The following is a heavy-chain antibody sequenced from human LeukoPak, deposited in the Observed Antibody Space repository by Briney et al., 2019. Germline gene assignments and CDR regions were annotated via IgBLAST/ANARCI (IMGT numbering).Heavy chain of an antibody. CDR2: ISSSGSTI. V-gene: IGHV3-11*01. J-gene: IGHJ5*02. CDR3: AREDYDFWSGYYNNWFDP. D-gene: IGHD3-3*01. CDR1: GFTFSDCY. Sequence: GGSLRLSCAASGFTFSDCYMSWIRQAPGKGLEWVSYISSSGSTIYYADSVKGRFTISRDNAKNSLYLQMNSLRAEDTAVYYCAREDYDFWSGYYNNWFDPWGQGTLVTVSS.